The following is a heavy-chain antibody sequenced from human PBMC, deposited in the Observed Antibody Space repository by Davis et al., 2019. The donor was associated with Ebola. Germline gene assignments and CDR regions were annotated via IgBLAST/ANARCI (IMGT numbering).Heavy chain of an antibody. J-gene: IGHJ6*02. Sequence: PGGSLRLSCVASGFTFDSYSMSWVRQAPGKGLEWVSGISGRDVGTDYADSVKGRFTISRDNSKNTLYLQMNSLRAEDTALYYCAKGYDVSGSNFYYYGMDVWGQGTTVTVSS. CDR1: GFTFDSYS. V-gene: IGHV3-23*01. CDR3: AKGYDVSGSNFYYYGMDV. CDR2: ISGRDVGT. D-gene: IGHD3-10*01.